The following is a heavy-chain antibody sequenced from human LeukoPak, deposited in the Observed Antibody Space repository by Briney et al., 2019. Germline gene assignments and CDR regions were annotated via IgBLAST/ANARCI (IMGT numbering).Heavy chain of an antibody. CDR1: GYSFTSYW. D-gene: IGHD2-2*01. J-gene: IGHJ4*02. CDR2: IYPGDSDT. Sequence: GESLKISCKGSGYSFTSYWIGWVRPMPGKGLEWMGIIYPGDSDTRYSPSFQGQVTISADKSISTAYLQWSSLTASDTAMYYCARQMARYCSSTSCSDYWGQGTLVTVSS. CDR3: ARQMARYCSSTSCSDY. V-gene: IGHV5-51*01.